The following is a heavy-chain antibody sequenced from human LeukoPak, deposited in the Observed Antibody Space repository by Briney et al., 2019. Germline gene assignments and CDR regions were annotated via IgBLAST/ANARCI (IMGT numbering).Heavy chain of an antibody. V-gene: IGHV4-34*01. J-gene: IGHJ5*02. CDR3: ARCGSGSYNWFDP. CDR1: GGSFSGYY. D-gene: IGHD3-10*01. Sequence: SETLSLTCAVYGGSFSGYYWSWIRQPPGKGLEWIGEINHSGSTNYNPSLKSRVTISVDTSKNQFSLKLSSVTAADTAVYYCARCGSGSYNWFDPWGQGTLVTVSS. CDR2: INHSGST.